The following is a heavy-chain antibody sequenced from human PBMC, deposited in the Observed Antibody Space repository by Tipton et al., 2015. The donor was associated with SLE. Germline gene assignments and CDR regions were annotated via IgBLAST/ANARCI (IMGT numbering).Heavy chain of an antibody. CDR1: GGSIRSSTYY. Sequence: TLSLTCTLSGGSIRSSTYYWSWIRQDPGKGLEWIGYIYYSGSTSYNPSLQSRVTISVDTSKNQFSLQLSSVTAADTAVYYCAKLVDSSGYYGHAFDIWGQGTMVTVSS. CDR3: AKLVDSSGYYGHAFDI. J-gene: IGHJ3*02. D-gene: IGHD3-22*01. CDR2: IYYSGST. V-gene: IGHV4-31*03.